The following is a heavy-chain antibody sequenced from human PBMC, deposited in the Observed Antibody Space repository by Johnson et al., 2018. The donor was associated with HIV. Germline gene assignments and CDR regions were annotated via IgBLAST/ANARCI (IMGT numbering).Heavy chain of an antibody. J-gene: IGHJ3*02. CDR1: GFTFSSYA. Sequence: QVQLVESGGGVVQPGRSLSLSCAASGFTFSSYAMYWVRQAPGKGLEWVAVISYDGSNKYYADSVKGRFTISRDNSKNTLYLQMNSLRAEDTAVYYCARASDAFDIWGQGTMVTVSS. CDR2: ISYDGSNK. CDR3: ARASDAFDI. V-gene: IGHV3-30*04.